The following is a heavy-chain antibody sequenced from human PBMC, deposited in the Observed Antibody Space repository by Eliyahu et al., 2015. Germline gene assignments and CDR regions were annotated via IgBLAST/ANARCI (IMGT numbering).Heavy chain of an antibody. CDR2: ISSSGSII. D-gene: IGHD3-10*01. CDR1: GFTFSDYY. J-gene: IGHJ5*02. CDR3: ARMVQGVIPNH. Sequence: QVQLVESGGVLVKPGGSLRLSXAASGFTFSDYYLSWIRQAPGERLEWVSYISSSGSIIHYADSVKGRFTISRDNAKNSLYLQMNSLRAEDTAVYYCARMVQGVIPNHWGQGTLVTVSS. V-gene: IGHV3-11*01.